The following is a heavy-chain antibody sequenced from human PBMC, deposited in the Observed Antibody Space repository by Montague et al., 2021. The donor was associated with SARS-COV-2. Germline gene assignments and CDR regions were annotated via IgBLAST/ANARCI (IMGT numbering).Heavy chain of an antibody. CDR3: ARGRQHFNMIVVVMTGGEYYFDY. CDR2: INHRGTS. Sequence: SETLSLTSAVYGGSFSDYYWSWIRQPPGKGLEWIGEINHRGTSKCNPSLKSRVSISLDTSKNQFSLYLSSVTAADTAVYYCARGRQHFNMIVVVMTGGEYYFDYWGQGTLVTVSS. V-gene: IGHV4-34*01. D-gene: IGHD3-22*01. CDR1: GGSFSDYY. J-gene: IGHJ4*02.